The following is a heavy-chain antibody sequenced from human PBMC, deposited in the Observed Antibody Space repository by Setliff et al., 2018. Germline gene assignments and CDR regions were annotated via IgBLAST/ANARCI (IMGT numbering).Heavy chain of an antibody. D-gene: IGHD3-16*02. V-gene: IGHV3-13*01. J-gene: IGHJ4*02. CDR1: GFTYSTYD. Sequence: GGSLRLSCAASGFTYSTYDMHWFRQATGKGLEWVSGTGTTGDTYYADSVKGRCTISRDNSKNTLYLEMSSLRPEDTAVYYCAKVIGGYPPRPSDYWGQGTLVTV. CDR3: AKVIGGYPPRPSDY. CDR2: TGTTGDT.